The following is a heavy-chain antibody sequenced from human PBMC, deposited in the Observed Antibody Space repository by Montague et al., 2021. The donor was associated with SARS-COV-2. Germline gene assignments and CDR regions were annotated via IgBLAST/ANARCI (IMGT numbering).Heavy chain of an antibody. CDR1: GFSLSTPNVG. J-gene: IGHJ4*02. D-gene: IGHD3-9*01. V-gene: IGHV2-5*01. CDR2: IYSNXDK. CDR3: AHLIRYYDIFTGIPFDD. Sequence: PALVKPTQTLTLTCTFSGFSLSTPNVGVAWIRQPPGKALEWLAVIYSNXDKRYSPSLQRRLTITKDTSRNQVVVSLTSVDPLDTATYYCAHLIRYYDIFTGIPFDDWGQGTQVTVSS.